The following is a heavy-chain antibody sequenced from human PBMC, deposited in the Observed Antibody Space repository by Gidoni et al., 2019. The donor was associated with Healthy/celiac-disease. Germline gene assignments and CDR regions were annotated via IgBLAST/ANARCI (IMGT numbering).Heavy chain of an antibody. J-gene: IGHJ2*01. D-gene: IGHD3-22*01. CDR2: IYYSGST. V-gene: IGHV4-59*01. Sequence: ESGPGLVKPSETLSLTCTVSGGSISSYYWSWIRQPPGKGLEWIGYIYYSGSTNYNPSLKSRVTISVDTSKNQFSLKLSSVTAADTAVYYCARAPHDSSGYYFGGYWYFDLWGRGTLVTVSS. CDR1: GGSISSYY. CDR3: ARAPHDSSGYYFGGYWYFDL.